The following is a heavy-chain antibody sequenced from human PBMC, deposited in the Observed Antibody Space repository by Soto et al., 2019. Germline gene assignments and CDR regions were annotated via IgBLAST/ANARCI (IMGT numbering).Heavy chain of an antibody. V-gene: IGHV3-11*06. CDR1: GFTFSDYY. CDR3: ARSPPGYYYGMDV. J-gene: IGHJ6*02. Sequence: QVQLVESGGGLVKPGGSLRLSCAASGFTFSDYYMSWIRQAPGKGLEWVSYISSSSSYTNYADSVKGRFTISRDNAKNSLYLQMKSLRAEDTAVYYCARSPPGYYYGMDVWGQGTTVTVSS. CDR2: ISSSSSYT.